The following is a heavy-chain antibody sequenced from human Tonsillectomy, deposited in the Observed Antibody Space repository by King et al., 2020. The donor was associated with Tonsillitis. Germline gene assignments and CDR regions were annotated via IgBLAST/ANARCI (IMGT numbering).Heavy chain of an antibody. V-gene: IGHV3-48*01. CDR1: GFTFSSYS. D-gene: IGHD1-1*01. J-gene: IGHJ6*02. CDR3: ARDRTGTTGGFGMDV. CDR2: ISSSSSTI. Sequence: VQLVESGGGLVQPGGSLRLSCAASGFTFSSYSMNWVRQAPGKGLEWVSYISSSSSTIYYADSVKGRLTISRDNAKNSLYLQMNSLRAEDTAVYYCARDRTGTTGGFGMDVWGQGTTVTVSS.